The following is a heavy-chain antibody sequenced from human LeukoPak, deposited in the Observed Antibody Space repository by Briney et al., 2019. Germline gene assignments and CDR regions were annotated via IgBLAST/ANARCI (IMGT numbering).Heavy chain of an antibody. CDR1: GFTVSSNY. J-gene: IGHJ4*02. V-gene: IGHV3-53*01. CDR3: ARVRGDYGDYIFDY. Sequence: GGSLRLSCAASGFTVSSNYMSWVRQAPGKGLAWVSVIYSGGSTYYADSVKGRFTISRDNSKNTLYLQMNSLRAEDTAVYYCARVRGDYGDYIFDYWGQGTLVTVSS. D-gene: IGHD4-17*01. CDR2: IYSGGST.